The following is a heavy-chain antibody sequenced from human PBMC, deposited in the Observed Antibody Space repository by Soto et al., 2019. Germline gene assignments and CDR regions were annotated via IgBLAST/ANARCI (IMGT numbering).Heavy chain of an antibody. CDR1: GGSVNSGGYY. CDR3: ARDVSYDGSGWANWFEP. CDR2: IHYSGNT. Sequence: QVQLQESGPGLVKPSQTLSLTCSVSGGSVNSGGYYWSWIRQHPGKGLEWIGYIHYSGNTYYNSSLKSRVTTSLDASQNQFSLKLSSVTAADTAVYYCARDVSYDGSGWANWFEPWGQGTLVTVSS. J-gene: IGHJ5*02. D-gene: IGHD3-22*01. V-gene: IGHV4-31*03.